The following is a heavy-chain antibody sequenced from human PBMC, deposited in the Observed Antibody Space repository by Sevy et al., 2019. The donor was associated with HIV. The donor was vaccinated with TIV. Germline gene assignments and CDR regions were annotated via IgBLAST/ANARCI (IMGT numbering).Heavy chain of an antibody. D-gene: IGHD3-10*01. CDR3: ARESPYGSGSLFDV. V-gene: IGHV4-61*02. J-gene: IGHJ6*04. CDR2: IYTSGST. CDR1: GGSISSGNYY. Sequence: SETLSLTCTVSGGSISSGNYYWSRIRQPAGKGLEWIGRIYTSGSTNYNPSLKSRVTISVDTSKNQFSLKLSSVTAADTAVYYCARESPYGSGSLFDVWGKGTTVTVSS.